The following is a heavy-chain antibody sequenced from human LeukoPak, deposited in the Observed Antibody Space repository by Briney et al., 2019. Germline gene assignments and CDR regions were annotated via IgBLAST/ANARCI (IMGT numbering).Heavy chain of an antibody. CDR3: TRDSSRGWFSVDH. V-gene: IGHV1-46*01. CDR2: INPSDGST. D-gene: IGHD6-19*01. Sequence: GASVKVSCKASGYTFTSYYMHWVRQAPGQGLEWMGIINPSDGSTSYAQKFRGRLTMTRDTSTSTLYMDLSSLIFEDTAVYFCTRDSSRGWFSVDHWGQGTLVTVSS. CDR1: GYTFTSYY. J-gene: IGHJ4*02.